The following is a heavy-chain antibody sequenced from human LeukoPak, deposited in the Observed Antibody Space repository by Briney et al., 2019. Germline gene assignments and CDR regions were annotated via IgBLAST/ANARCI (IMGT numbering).Heavy chain of an antibody. D-gene: IGHD3-10*01. V-gene: IGHV4-59*01. CDR3: ARGDYYGSGSYWD. J-gene: IGHJ4*02. CDR1: GVSISNYY. Sequence: SETLSLTCTVSGVSISNYYWSWIRQPPGKGLEWIGYIHYSGSTSYNPSLKSRVTISVDTSKKQFSLKLSSVTAADTAVYYCARGDYYGSGSYWDWGQGTLVTVSS. CDR2: IHYSGST.